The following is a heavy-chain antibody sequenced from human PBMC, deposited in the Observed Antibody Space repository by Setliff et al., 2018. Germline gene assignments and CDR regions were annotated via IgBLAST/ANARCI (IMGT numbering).Heavy chain of an antibody. CDR3: AKDRVNDGIWEFDS. V-gene: IGHV1-69*13. Sequence: VASVKVSCKASGYTFTTYYMHWVRQAPGQGLEWMGGIIPIFGSANYARKFQGRVTVTADESTSTAYMELSSLRSEDTATYYCAKDRVNDGIWEFDSWGQGLLVTVSS. D-gene: IGHD1-20*01. CDR1: GYTFTTYY. CDR2: IIPIFGSA. J-gene: IGHJ4*02.